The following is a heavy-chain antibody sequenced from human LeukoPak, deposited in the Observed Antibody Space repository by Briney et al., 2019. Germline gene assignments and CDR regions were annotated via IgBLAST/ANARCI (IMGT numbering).Heavy chain of an antibody. V-gene: IGHV4-59*08. J-gene: IGHJ4*02. CDR3: AGQGVAAAGTSRFDY. CDR2: IYYSGST. Sequence: SETLSLTCTASGGSISSYYWSWIRQPPGKGLEWIGYIYYSGSTNYDPSLMSRVTISVDTSKNQFSLKLSSVTAADTAVHYCAGQGVAAAGTSRFDYWGQGTLVTVSS. D-gene: IGHD6-13*01. CDR1: GGSISSYY.